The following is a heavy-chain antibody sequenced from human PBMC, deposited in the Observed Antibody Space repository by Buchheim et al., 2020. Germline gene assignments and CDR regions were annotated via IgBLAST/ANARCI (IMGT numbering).Heavy chain of an antibody. J-gene: IGHJ4*01. V-gene: IGHV3-74*02. CDR1: GFIFSNYC. CDR3: ARGGGSYKRDY. Sequence: EVQLVESGGGLVQPGGSLRLSCAASGFIFSNYCMHWVRQAPGKGLVWVSLIYSDGANTNYADSVKGRITISRDNAKSTLYLQENRLRAEDTAVYYFARGGGSYKRDYCGDG. CDR2: IYSDGANT. D-gene: IGHD5-24*01.